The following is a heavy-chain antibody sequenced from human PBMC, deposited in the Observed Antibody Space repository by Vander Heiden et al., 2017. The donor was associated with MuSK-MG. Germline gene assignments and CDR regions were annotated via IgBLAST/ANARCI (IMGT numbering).Heavy chain of an antibody. CDR2: INHSGST. V-gene: IGHV4-34*01. J-gene: IGHJ4*02. D-gene: IGHD6-19*01. CDR3: ARVLSGWGFDY. Sequence: QVQLQQWGAGLLKPSETLSLTCAVYGGSFSGYYWSWIRQPPGKGLEWIGEINHSGSTNDNPSLKSRVTISVDTAKNQFSMKMSSVTAADTAVYYCARVLSGWGFDYWGQGTMVTVSS. CDR1: GGSFSGYY.